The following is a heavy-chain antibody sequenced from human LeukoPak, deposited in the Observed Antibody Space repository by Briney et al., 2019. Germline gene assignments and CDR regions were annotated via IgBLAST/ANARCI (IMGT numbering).Heavy chain of an antibody. D-gene: IGHD2-21*02. CDR1: GYTFTSYG. CDR3: ARAIGFVVVTGTSHWFDP. J-gene: IGHJ5*02. V-gene: IGHV1-18*01. CDR2: ISAYNGNT. Sequence: GASVKVPCKASGYTFTSYGISWVRQAPGQGLEWMGWISAYNGNTNYAQKLQGRVTMTTDTSTSTAYMELRSLRSDDTAVYYCARAIGFVVVTGTSHWFDPWGQGTLVTVSS.